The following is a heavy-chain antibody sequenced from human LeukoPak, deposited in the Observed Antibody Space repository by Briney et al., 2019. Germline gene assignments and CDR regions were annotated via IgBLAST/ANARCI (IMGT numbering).Heavy chain of an antibody. CDR3: AKGQTTWAAMGSLPGADY. D-gene: IGHD5-18*01. V-gene: IGHV3-43D*03. J-gene: IGHJ4*02. CDR1: GFTFDDYA. Sequence: GGSLRLSCAASGFTFDDYAMHWVRQAPGKGLEWVSLISWDGGSTYYADSVKGRFTISRDNSKNSLYLQMNSLRAEDTALYYCAKGQTTWAAMGSLPGADYWGQGTLVTVSS. CDR2: ISWDGGST.